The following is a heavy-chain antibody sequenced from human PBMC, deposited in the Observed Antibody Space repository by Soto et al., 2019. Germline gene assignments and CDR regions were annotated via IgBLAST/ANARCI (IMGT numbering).Heavy chain of an antibody. CDR3: ASRPACHLCNWFDP. Sequence: SETLSLTCTVSGGSINSGDYYWNWIRQHPGKGLEWIGYIYNSGTTYYNPSLKSRATISVDTSKNQFSLKLSSVTVADTAVYYCASRPACHLCNWFDPWGQGTLVTVSS. CDR1: GGSINSGDYY. J-gene: IGHJ5*02. V-gene: IGHV4-31*03. CDR2: IYNSGTT.